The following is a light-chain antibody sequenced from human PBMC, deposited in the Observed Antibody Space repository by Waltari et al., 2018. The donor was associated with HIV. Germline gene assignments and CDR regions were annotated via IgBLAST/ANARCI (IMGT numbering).Light chain of an antibody. J-gene: IGLJ1*01. V-gene: IGLV1-44*01. CDR1: SSNIGSNT. CDR3: AAWDDNLDAYV. CDR2: SND. Sequence: QSVLTQPPSASATPGQRFTISCSGSSSNIGSNTVNWYQQFSGTAPKLLISSNDQRPSGGPDRFSGSKSGTSASLAITGLQSEDEADYYCAAWDDNLDAYVFGTGTKVTVL.